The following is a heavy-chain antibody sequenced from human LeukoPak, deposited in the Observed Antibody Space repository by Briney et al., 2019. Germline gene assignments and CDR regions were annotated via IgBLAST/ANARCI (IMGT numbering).Heavy chain of an antibody. CDR3: AKTLGVYGDYDSYFDY. Sequence: GSLRLSCAASGFTFSNYGMHWVRQAPGKGLEWVSVIRSGGSTSYADSVKGRFTISRDNSKNTLYLQMNSLRAEDTAVFYCAKTLGVYGDYDSYFDYWGQGTLVTVSS. J-gene: IGHJ4*02. D-gene: IGHD4-17*01. V-gene: IGHV3-NL1*01. CDR1: GFTFSNYG. CDR2: IRSGGST.